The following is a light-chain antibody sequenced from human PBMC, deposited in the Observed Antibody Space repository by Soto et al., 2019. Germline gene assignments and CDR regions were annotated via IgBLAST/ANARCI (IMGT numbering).Light chain of an antibody. V-gene: IGKV1-5*01. Sequence: QVSKAPCTLSESVRDTVTVTCRASQSVSGWLAWYQQKPGKAPKLLVYSASTLQSGVPSRFSGSGSGPDFTLTISSLQPEDSATYFCQQLNSYPQTFGQGTLLAIK. CDR1: QSVSGW. CDR2: SAS. CDR3: QQLNSYPQT. J-gene: IGKJ5*01.